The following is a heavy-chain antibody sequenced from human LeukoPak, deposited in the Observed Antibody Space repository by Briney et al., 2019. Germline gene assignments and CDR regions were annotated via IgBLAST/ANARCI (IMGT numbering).Heavy chain of an antibody. Sequence: PSETLSLTCAVYAGSFSGYYWSWIRQPPGKGLEWIGEINHSGSTNYNPSLKSRVTISVDTSKNQFSLKLSSVTAADTAVYYCARSTIFGPVPWFDPWGQGTLVTVSS. CDR2: INHSGST. V-gene: IGHV4-34*01. J-gene: IGHJ5*02. CDR3: ARSTIFGPVPWFDP. CDR1: AGSFSGYY. D-gene: IGHD3-3*01.